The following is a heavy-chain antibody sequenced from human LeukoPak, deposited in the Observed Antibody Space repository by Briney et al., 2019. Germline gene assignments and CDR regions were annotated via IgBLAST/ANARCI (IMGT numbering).Heavy chain of an antibody. CDR2: INHSGST. J-gene: IGHJ4*02. CDR3: ARVYHDGSGATN. Sequence: PSETLSLTCAVYGGSFSGYYWSWIRQPPGKGLEWIGEINHSGSTNYNPSLKSRVTMSVDTSKNQFSLKLSSVTAADTAVYYCARVYHDGSGATNWGQGTLVTVSS. V-gene: IGHV4-34*01. D-gene: IGHD6-19*01. CDR1: GGSFSGYY.